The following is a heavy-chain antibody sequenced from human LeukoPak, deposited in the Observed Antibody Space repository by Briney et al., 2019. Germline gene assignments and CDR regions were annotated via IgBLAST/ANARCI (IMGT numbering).Heavy chain of an antibody. Sequence: SETLSLTCTVSGGSISSSSYYWGWVRQPPGKGLEWIGSIYYSGSTYYNPSLKSRVTISVDTSKNQFSLKLSSVTAADTAVYYCARLPGYDPPRWYFDLWGRGTLVTVSS. CDR3: ARLPGYDPPRWYFDL. D-gene: IGHD1-14*01. J-gene: IGHJ2*01. CDR2: IYYSGST. V-gene: IGHV4-39*01. CDR1: GGSISSSSYY.